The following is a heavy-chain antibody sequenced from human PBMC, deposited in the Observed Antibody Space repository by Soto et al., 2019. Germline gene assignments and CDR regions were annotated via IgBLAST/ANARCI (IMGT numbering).Heavy chain of an antibody. Sequence: ASVKVSCKASGYTFTGYYMHWVRQAPGQGLEWMGWINPNSGGTNYAQKFQGWVTMTRDTSISTAYMELSRLRSDDTAVYYCARYCSGGSCYGGADAFDIWGQGTMVTVSS. J-gene: IGHJ3*02. CDR2: INPNSGGT. D-gene: IGHD2-15*01. CDR3: ARYCSGGSCYGGADAFDI. V-gene: IGHV1-2*04. CDR1: GYTFTGYY.